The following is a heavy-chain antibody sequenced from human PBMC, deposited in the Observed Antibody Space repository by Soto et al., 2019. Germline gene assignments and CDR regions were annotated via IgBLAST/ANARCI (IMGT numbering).Heavy chain of an antibody. CDR2: IFHDGTA. D-gene: IGHD2-8*01. Sequence: PSETLSLTCALSVVSISSGNWWTWVRQTPQRGLEYIGEIFHDGTANYYPSFERRVAISVDTSKNQFSLKLTSVTAADTAIYFCARLVYDTSLNYMYFDFWGQGALFIVS. V-gene: IGHV4-4*02. CDR3: ARLVYDTSLNYMYFDF. J-gene: IGHJ4*02. CDR1: VVSISSGNW.